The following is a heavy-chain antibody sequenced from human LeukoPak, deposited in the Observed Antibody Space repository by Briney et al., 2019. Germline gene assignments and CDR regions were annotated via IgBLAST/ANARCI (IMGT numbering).Heavy chain of an antibody. V-gene: IGHV3-48*03. CDR2: ISSSGSTI. J-gene: IGHJ4*02. CDR1: GFTFSNYE. D-gene: IGHD5-18*01. CDR3: AQIYTYGSSQFDY. Sequence: PGGSLRLSCAASGFTFSNYEMNWVRQAPGKGLEWVSYISSSGSTIYYADSVKGRFTISRDNAKNSLYLQMNSLRAEDTAVYYCAQIYTYGSSQFDYWAQGTLVSVSS.